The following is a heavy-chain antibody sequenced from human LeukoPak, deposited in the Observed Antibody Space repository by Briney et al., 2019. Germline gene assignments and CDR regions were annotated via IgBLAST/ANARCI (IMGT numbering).Heavy chain of an antibody. V-gene: IGHV1-18*01. CDR2: ISAYNGNT. D-gene: IGHD6-13*01. CDR1: GYTFTSYG. J-gene: IGHJ3*02. Sequence: ASVKVSCKASGYTFTSYGISWVRQAPGQGLEWMGWISAYNGNTNYAQKLQGRVTMTTDTSTSTAYMELRSLRSDDTAVYYCATHRGIAAAASGAFDIWGQGTMVTVSS. CDR3: ATHRGIAAAASGAFDI.